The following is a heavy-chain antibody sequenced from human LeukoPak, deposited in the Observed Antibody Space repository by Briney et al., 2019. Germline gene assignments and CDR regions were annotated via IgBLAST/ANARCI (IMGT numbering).Heavy chain of an antibody. J-gene: IGHJ4*02. Sequence: ASVKVSCKVSGYTLTELSMHWVRQAPGKGLEWMGGFDPEDGETIYAQKFQGRVTMTEDTSTDTAYMELSSLRSEDTAVYYCATVARFLEWLLSGYSHWGQGTLVTVSS. CDR2: FDPEDGET. CDR3: ATVARFLEWLLSGYSH. CDR1: GYTLTELS. D-gene: IGHD3-3*01. V-gene: IGHV1-24*01.